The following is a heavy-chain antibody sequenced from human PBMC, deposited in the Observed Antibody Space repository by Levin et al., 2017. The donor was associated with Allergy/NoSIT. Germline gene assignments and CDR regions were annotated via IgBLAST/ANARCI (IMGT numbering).Heavy chain of an antibody. CDR1: GFNFEAYG. CDR2: ISSSGSPT. J-gene: IGHJ4*02. Sequence: GASVKVSCAASGFNFEAYGMNWVRQAPGKGLEWVSHISSSGSPTYYADPVRGRFVISRDNAKKSLYLQMNSLRAEDTAVYYCTGGPLESWGQGTLVNVSS. D-gene: IGHD4-23*01. V-gene: IGHV3-48*04. CDR3: TGGPLES.